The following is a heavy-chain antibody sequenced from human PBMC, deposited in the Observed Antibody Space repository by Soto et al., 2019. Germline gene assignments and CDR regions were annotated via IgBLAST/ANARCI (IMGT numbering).Heavy chain of an antibody. V-gene: IGHV1-69*06. D-gene: IGHD3-10*01. Sequence: QVQLXXSXXXXKKPGSSVKXSCKXSGGTFSSYAISWVRQAPGQGLEWMGGIIPIFGTANYAQKFQGRVTITADKSTSTAYMELSSLRSEDTAVYYCARDTPVFHGMDVWGQGTTVTVSS. CDR1: GGTFSSYA. CDR2: IIPIFGTA. J-gene: IGHJ6*02. CDR3: ARDTPVFHGMDV.